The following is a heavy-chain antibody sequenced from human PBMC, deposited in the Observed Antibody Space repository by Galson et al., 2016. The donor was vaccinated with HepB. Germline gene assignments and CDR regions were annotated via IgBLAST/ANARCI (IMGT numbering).Heavy chain of an antibody. CDR2: IHYSGHT. CDR1: GGSVTSYY. D-gene: IGHD2-21*01. Sequence: LSLTCTVSGGSVTSYYWSWIRRPPGKGLEWIGFIHYSGHTNNNPSLKSRVTLSVDMSKNQLSLRLSSVTAADTAVYYCATTHITLRPGYNGMDVWGQGTTVTVSS. J-gene: IGHJ6*02. CDR3: ATTHITLRPGYNGMDV. V-gene: IGHV4-59*02.